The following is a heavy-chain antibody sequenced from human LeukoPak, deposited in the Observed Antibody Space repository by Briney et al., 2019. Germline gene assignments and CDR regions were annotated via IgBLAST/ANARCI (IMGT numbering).Heavy chain of an antibody. J-gene: IGHJ4*02. V-gene: IGHV4-30-4*08. Sequence: PSETLSLTCTVSGGSISSGDYYWSWIRQPPGKGLEWIGYIYYSGSTYYNPSLKSRVTISVDTSKNQFSLKLSSVTAADTAVYYCARGEWFGELLSEYWGQGTLVTVSS. CDR3: ARGEWFGELLSEY. CDR1: GGSISSGDYY. D-gene: IGHD3-10*01. CDR2: IYYSGST.